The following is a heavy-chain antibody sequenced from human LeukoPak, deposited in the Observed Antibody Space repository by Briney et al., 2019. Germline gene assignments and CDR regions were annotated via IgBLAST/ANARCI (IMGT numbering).Heavy chain of an antibody. J-gene: IGHJ6*02. CDR3: ARGGIAAAGYGMDV. Sequence: ASVKVSCKASRYTFTSYDINWVRQAAGQGLEWMGWMNPNSGNTGYAQKFQGRVTMTRNTSISTAYMELSSLRSEDTAVYYCARGGIAAAGYGMDVWGQGTTVTVSS. CDR2: MNPNSGNT. CDR1: RYTFTSYD. D-gene: IGHD6-13*01. V-gene: IGHV1-8*01.